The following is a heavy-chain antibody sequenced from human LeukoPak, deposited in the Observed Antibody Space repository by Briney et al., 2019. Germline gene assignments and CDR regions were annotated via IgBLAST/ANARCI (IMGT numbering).Heavy chain of an antibody. CDR3: AREGQLSTVVTRKDAFDI. J-gene: IGHJ3*02. D-gene: IGHD4-23*01. CDR2: IIPIFGTA. CDR1: GGTFSSYA. V-gene: IGHV1-69*05. Sequence: ASVKVSCKASGGTFSSYAISWVRQAPGQGLEWMGGIIPIFGTANYAQKFQGRVTITTDESTSTAYMELSSLRSEDTAVYYCAREGQLSTVVTRKDAFDIWGQGTMVTVSS.